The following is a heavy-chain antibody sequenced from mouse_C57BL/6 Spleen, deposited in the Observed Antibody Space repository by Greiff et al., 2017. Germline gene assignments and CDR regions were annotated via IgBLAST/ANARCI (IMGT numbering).Heavy chain of an antibody. V-gene: IGHV1-9*01. CDR3: SRSKAYYSNPYFDY. CDR2: ILPGSGST. Sequence: QVQLQQSGAELMKPGASVKLSCKATGYTFTGYWIEWVKQRPGHGLEWIGEILPGSGSTTYNEKFKGKATFTADTSSNTAYMQLSSLTTEDSAIYYCSRSKAYYSNPYFDYWGQGTTLTVSS. CDR1: GYTFTGYW. D-gene: IGHD2-5*01. J-gene: IGHJ2*01.